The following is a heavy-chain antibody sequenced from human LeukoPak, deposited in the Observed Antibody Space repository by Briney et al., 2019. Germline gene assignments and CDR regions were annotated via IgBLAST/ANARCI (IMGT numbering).Heavy chain of an antibody. J-gene: IGHJ4*02. D-gene: IGHD1-26*01. CDR3: ARVGAKYYFDY. CDR2: IKQDGSEK. CDR1: GFTFSSYR. Sequence: GGSLRLSCAASGFTFSSYRMSWVRQAPGKGLEWVANIKQDGSEKYYVDSVKGRFTISRDNAKNSLYLQMNSLRAEDTAVYYCARVGAKYYFDYWGQGTLVTVSS. V-gene: IGHV3-7*01.